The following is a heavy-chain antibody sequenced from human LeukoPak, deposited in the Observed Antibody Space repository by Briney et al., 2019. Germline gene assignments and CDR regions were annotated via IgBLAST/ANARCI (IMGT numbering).Heavy chain of an antibody. CDR2: ISSSGRKI. Sequence: QPGGSLRLSCAASGFIFSDYEMNWVRQAPGKGLEWVSYISSSGRKIYYADSVKGRFTISRDNAKNSLYLQMNSLRADDTAIYYCARGPRDPTEYCSRGTCSPTYGVWGQGTLVTVSS. CDR1: GFIFSDYE. D-gene: IGHD2-15*01. V-gene: IGHV3-48*03. J-gene: IGHJ4*02. CDR3: ARGPRDPTEYCSRGTCSPTYGV.